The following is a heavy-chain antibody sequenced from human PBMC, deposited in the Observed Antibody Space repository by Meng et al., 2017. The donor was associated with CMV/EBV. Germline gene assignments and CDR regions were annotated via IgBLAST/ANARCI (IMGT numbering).Heavy chain of an antibody. J-gene: IGHJ4*02. V-gene: IGHV3-21*01. CDR1: GFTFSSYS. CDR2: ISSSSSYI. Sequence: GESLKISCAASGFTFSSYSMNWVRQAPGKRLEWVSSISSSSSYIYYADSVKGRFTISRDNAKNSLYLQMNSLRAEDTAVYYCARSYYGSGTFDYWGQGTLVTVSS. CDR3: ARSYYGSGTFDY. D-gene: IGHD3-10*01.